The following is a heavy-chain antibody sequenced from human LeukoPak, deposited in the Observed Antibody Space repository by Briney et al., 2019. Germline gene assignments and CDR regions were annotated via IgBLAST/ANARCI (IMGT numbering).Heavy chain of an antibody. CDR1: GGSVSSGSYY. J-gene: IGHJ4*02. D-gene: IGHD6-6*01. CDR2: IYYSGST. Sequence: PSETLSLTYTVSGGSVSSGSYYWSWIRQPPGKGLEWIGYIYYSGSTNYNPSLKSRVTISVDTSKNQFSLKLSSVTAADTAVYYCARYGGSSSGLDYWGQGTLVTVFS. CDR3: ARYGGSSSGLDY. V-gene: IGHV4-61*01.